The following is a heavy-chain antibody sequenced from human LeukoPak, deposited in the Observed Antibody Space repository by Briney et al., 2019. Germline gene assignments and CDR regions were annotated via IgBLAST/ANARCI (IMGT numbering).Heavy chain of an antibody. J-gene: IGHJ4*02. CDR1: GYTFTSYG. Sequence: ASVKVSCKASGYTFTSYGISWVRQAPGQGLEWMGWIGAYNGNTNYAQKLQGRVTMTTDTSTSTAYMELRSLRSDDTAVYYCARGATGYSSSWGPGFDYWGQGTLVTVSS. CDR3: ARGATGYSSSWGPGFDY. V-gene: IGHV1-18*01. D-gene: IGHD6-13*01. CDR2: IGAYNGNT.